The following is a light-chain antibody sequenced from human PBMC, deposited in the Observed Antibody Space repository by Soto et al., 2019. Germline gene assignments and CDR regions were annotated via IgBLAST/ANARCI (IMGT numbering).Light chain of an antibody. CDR2: GAS. CDR1: QSVSSN. J-gene: IGKJ1*01. V-gene: IGKV3-15*01. CDR3: QHYNNWPRT. Sequence: EIVMTQSPATLSVSPGERATLSCRASQSVSSNLAWYQQKPGQAPRLLIYGASTRATGIPARLSGIGSGTEFTLTISSLQSEDFAVYYCQHYNNWPRTFGQGTKVEIK.